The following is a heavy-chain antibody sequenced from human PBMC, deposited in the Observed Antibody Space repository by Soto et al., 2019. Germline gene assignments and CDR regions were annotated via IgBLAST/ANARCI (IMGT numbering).Heavy chain of an antibody. J-gene: IGHJ4*02. Sequence: QVQLVESGGGVVQPGRSLRLSCAASGFTFSTYGMHWVRQAPGKGLEGVAVISYDGSNKYYADSVKGRFTISRDNSKNTLYLQMNSLRAEDTAVYYCAKDLDVVVVAATLGYWGQGTLVTVSS. D-gene: IGHD2-15*01. CDR2: ISYDGSNK. V-gene: IGHV3-30*18. CDR3: AKDLDVVVVAATLGY. CDR1: GFTFSTYG.